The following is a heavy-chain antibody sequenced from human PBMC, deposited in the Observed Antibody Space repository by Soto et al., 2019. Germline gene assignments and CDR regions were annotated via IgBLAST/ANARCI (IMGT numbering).Heavy chain of an antibody. V-gene: IGHV4-39*01. D-gene: IGHD2-15*01. CDR1: GGSISSSDYH. J-gene: IGHJ5*02. CDR3: ARHDCRNGSCRRGPVDP. Sequence: QLQLQESGPGLVKPPETLSLTCTVSGGSISSSDYHWGWIRQPPGKGLEWIGSVYNSGSTYYNPSLKSRVTISVDTSKNQFSLQLNSLTATDTAVYYCARHDCRNGSCRRGPVDPWGQGTLVTVSS. CDR2: VYNSGST.